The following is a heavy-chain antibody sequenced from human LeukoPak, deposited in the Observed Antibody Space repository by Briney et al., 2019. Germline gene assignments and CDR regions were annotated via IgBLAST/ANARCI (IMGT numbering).Heavy chain of an antibody. CDR3: ARGGSDY. V-gene: IGHV3-7*01. D-gene: IGHD2-15*01. J-gene: IGHJ4*02. Sequence: GGSLRLSCAASGFTLSGYWMSWVRRAPGKGLEWVANIKQDGDEKYYVDSVKGRFTISRDNAKNSVYLQMNSLSAEETAVYYCARGGSDYWGQGTLVTVSS. CDR1: GFTLSGYW. CDR2: IKQDGDEK.